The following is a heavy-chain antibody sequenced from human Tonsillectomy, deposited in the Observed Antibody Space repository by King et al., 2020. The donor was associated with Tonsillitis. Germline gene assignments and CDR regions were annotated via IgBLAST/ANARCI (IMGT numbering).Heavy chain of an antibody. Sequence: VQLVESGGGLVQPGGSLRLYCAASGFTFSSYAMSWVRQAPGKGLEWVSALSGSGGSTYYADSVKGRFTISRDNSKNTLYLQMNSLRAQDTAVYYCAKMRARIHVVRGVPDFYYYGMDVWGPGTTVTVSS. J-gene: IGHJ6*02. CDR3: AKMRARIHVVRGVPDFYYYGMDV. D-gene: IGHD3-10*01. V-gene: IGHV3-23*04. CDR2: LSGSGGST. CDR1: GFTFSSYA.